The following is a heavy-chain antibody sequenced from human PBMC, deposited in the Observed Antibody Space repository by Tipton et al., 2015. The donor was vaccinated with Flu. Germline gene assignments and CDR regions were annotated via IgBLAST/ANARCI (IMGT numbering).Heavy chain of an antibody. Sequence: LRLSCSVSGGSIGSGYYWGWIRQPPGKGLEWIGNIHQTGSTYYNPSLKSRVTMSVARSKNQFSLRLTSVTAADTAVYYCARRDYGNYVSEPKNWFDSWGQGTLVTVSS. V-gene: IGHV4-38-2*01. CDR1: GGSIGSGYY. CDR3: ARRDYGNYVSEPKNWFDS. CDR2: IHQTGST. D-gene: IGHD4-11*01. J-gene: IGHJ5*01.